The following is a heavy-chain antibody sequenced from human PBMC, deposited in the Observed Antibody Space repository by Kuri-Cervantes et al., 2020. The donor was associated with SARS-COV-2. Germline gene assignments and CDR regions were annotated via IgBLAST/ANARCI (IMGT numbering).Heavy chain of an antibody. V-gene: IGHV4-34*01. CDR2: INHSGST. Sequence: GSLRLSCAASGFTFSSYGMHWVRQAPGKGLEWIGEINHSGSTNYNPSLKSRVTISVDTSKNQFSLKLSSVTAADTAVYYCARVGRFLEWLLSVGGYYYYMDVWGKGTTVTVSS. J-gene: IGHJ6*03. CDR1: GFTFSSYG. D-gene: IGHD3-3*01. CDR3: ARVGRFLEWLLSVGGYYYYMDV.